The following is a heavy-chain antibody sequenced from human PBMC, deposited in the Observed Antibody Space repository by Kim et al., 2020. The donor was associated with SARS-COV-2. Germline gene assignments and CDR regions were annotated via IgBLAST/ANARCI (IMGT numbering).Heavy chain of an antibody. V-gene: IGHV1-8*01. Sequence: ASVKVSCKASGYTFTSYEINWVRQATGQGLEWMGWMNPNSGNTGYAQKFQGRVTMTRNTSISTAYMELSSLRSEDTAVYYCARGVKVPAAIWISYYYYYMDVWGKGTTVTVSS. CDR2: MNPNSGNT. D-gene: IGHD2-2*01. CDR3: ARGVKVPAAIWISYYYYYMDV. J-gene: IGHJ6*03. CDR1: GYTFTSYE.